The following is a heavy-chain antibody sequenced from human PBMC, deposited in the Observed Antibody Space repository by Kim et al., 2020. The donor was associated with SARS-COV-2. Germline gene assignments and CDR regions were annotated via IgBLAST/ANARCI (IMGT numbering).Heavy chain of an antibody. V-gene: IGHV3-48*03. J-gene: IGHJ4*02. CDR3: ARGPNYSPLDY. D-gene: IGHD4-4*01. CDR2: IIGSGTTI. Sequence: GGSLRLSCTASGFTFSSYEMNWVRQAPGKGLEWVSYIIGSGTTIYYADSVRGRFTISRDNDKNSLFLQMNSLRAEDTAVYYCARGPNYSPLDYWGQGTRV. CDR1: GFTFSSYE.